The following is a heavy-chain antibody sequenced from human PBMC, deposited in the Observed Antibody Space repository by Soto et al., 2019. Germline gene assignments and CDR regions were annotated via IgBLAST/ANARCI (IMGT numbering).Heavy chain of an antibody. J-gene: IGHJ4*02. V-gene: IGHV3-11*01. CDR3: ARVGDLAYKD. Sequence: QVQLVESGGGLVKPGGSLRLSCVASGFAFSDHYMTWIRQAPGKGLEWISYISSSATTIFYAESVRGRFSISRDNAKNSLFLQRNSLRVDDTAVYYCARVGDLAYKDWGQGTRVTVSS. CDR1: GFAFSDHY. CDR2: ISSSATTI. D-gene: IGHD3-16*01.